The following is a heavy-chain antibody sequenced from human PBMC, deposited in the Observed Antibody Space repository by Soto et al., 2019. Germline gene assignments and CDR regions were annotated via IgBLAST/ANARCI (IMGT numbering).Heavy chain of an antibody. Sequence: KTSETLSLTCVVSSYVIESGHYWGWVRQPPGKGLEWVGSIYDSGTTYYNPSLRSRVTISADTSKNQFSLSLTSVTAADTAVYYCARSPQYYTPGSSPFDYWVPGTMVTVSS. D-gene: IGHD3-3*01. CDR2: IYDSGTT. J-gene: IGHJ4*03. CDR1: SYVIESGHY. CDR3: ARSPQYYTPGSSPFDY. V-gene: IGHV4-38-2*01.